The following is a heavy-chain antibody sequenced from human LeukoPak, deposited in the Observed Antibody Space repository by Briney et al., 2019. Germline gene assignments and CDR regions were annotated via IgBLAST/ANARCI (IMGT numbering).Heavy chain of an antibody. Sequence: SVKVSCKASGGTFSSYAISWVRQAPGQGLERMGGIIPIFGTANYAQKFQGRVTITADESTSTAYMELSSLRSEDTAVYYCARDGYCSGGSCYTSYAFDIWGQGTMVTVSS. V-gene: IGHV1-69*13. CDR3: ARDGYCSGGSCYTSYAFDI. CDR2: IIPIFGTA. J-gene: IGHJ3*02. CDR1: GGTFSSYA. D-gene: IGHD2-15*01.